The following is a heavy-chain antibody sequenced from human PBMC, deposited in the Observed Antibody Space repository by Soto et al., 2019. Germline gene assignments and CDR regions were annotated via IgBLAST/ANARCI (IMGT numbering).Heavy chain of an antibody. V-gene: IGHV3-7*03. CDR2: IKHDTSEA. Sequence: DVQLVESGGGWVQPGRSLRLSCAASGFKFSDYWMSWVRQAPGKGLEWVGNIKHDTSEAHYADSVKGRFTITSDNIKNFLFLQMRDLRADDTASYYCARDGRLFSGPYRPSRFDYWGLGALVTVSS. D-gene: IGHD3-16*02. J-gene: IGHJ4*02. CDR3: ARDGRLFSGPYRPSRFDY. CDR1: GFKFSDYW.